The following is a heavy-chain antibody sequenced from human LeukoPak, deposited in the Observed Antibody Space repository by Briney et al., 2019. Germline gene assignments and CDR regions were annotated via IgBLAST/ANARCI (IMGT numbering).Heavy chain of an antibody. CDR1: GGSISNYY. D-gene: IGHD5-24*01. CDR3: ARVGRYGYNLEYFDY. V-gene: IGHV4-59*01. Sequence: SETLSLTCTVSGGSISNYYWSWIRQPPGKGLEWIGYIYYSGSTNYNPSLKSRVTISVDTSKNQFSLKLSSVTAADTAVYYCARVGRYGYNLEYFDYWGQGTLVTVSS. J-gene: IGHJ4*02. CDR2: IYYSGST.